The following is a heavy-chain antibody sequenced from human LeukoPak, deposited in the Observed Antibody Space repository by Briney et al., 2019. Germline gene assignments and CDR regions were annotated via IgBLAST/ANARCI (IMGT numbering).Heavy chain of an antibody. CDR3: AKDLLRITIFGVDPFDY. V-gene: IGHV3-23*01. J-gene: IGHJ4*02. CDR2: ISGSGDDT. Sequence: GGSLRLSCAASGFTFSSYSMNWVRQAPGKGLEWVSAISGSGDDTYYADSVKGRFTISRDISKNTLYPQMNSLRAEDTAVYYCAKDLLRITIFGVDPFDYWGQGTLVTVSS. D-gene: IGHD3-3*01. CDR1: GFTFSSYS.